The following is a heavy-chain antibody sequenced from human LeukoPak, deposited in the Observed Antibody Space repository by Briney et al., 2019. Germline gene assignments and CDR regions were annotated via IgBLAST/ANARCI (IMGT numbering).Heavy chain of an antibody. V-gene: IGHV4-59*11. CDR3: AKVGDVLRYFDWLFFDH. J-gene: IGHJ4*02. CDR2: IYYSGST. D-gene: IGHD3-9*01. Sequence: PSETLSLTCTVSGGSISSHYWSWIRQPPGKGLEWIGYIYYSGSTNYNPSLKSRVTISVDTSKNQFSLKLSSVTAADTAVYYCAKVGDVLRYFDWLFFDHWGQGTLVTVSS. CDR1: GGSISSHY.